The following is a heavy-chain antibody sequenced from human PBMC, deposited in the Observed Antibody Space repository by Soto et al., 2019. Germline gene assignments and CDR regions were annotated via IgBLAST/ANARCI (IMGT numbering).Heavy chain of an antibody. CDR2: INDRTGNT. J-gene: IGHJ4*02. Sequence: ASVKVSCKSSGYTFRSYAIHWVRQAPGQRLEWMGWINDRTGNTTYSQKFQDRVTITRDPSTSTAYMELSSLRSEDTALYYCARDSGRFVEWLLHDYFANWGKGTLVTVSS. V-gene: IGHV1-3*01. D-gene: IGHD3-3*01. CDR1: GYTFRSYA. CDR3: ARDSGRFVEWLLHDYFAN.